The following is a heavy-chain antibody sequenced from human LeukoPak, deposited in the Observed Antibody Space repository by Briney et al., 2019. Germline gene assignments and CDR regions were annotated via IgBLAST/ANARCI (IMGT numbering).Heavy chain of an antibody. CDR3: ARDSPGIVVPAAIPRGSEDDY. D-gene: IGHD2-2*02. Sequence: GESLKISCKASGYTFTSYGISWVRQAPGQGLEWMGWISAYNGNTNYAQKLQGRVTMTTDTSTSTAYMELRSLRSDDTAVYYCARDSPGIVVPAAIPRGSEDDYWGQGTLVTVSS. J-gene: IGHJ4*02. V-gene: IGHV1-18*01. CDR1: GYTFTSYG. CDR2: ISAYNGNT.